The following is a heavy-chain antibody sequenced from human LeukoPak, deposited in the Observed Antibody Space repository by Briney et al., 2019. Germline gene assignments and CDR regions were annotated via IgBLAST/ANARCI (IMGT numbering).Heavy chain of an antibody. CDR2: INHSGST. D-gene: IGHD3-22*01. J-gene: IGHJ4*02. CDR1: GGSFSGYY. CDR3: ARGRDYYDSSGYSPY. V-gene: IGHV4-34*01. Sequence: PSETLSLTCAVYGGSFSGYYWSWIRQPSGKGLEWIGEINHSGSTNYNPSLKSRVTISVDTSKNQFSLKLSSVTAADTAVYYCARGRDYYDSSGYSPYWGQGTLVTVSS.